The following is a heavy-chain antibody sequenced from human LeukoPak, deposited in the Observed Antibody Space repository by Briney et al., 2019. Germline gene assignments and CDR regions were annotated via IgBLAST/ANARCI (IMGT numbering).Heavy chain of an antibody. V-gene: IGHV3-23*01. D-gene: IGHD2-2*01. J-gene: IGHJ3*01. CDR1: GFTFSSYS. Sequence: GGSLRLSCAASGFTFSSYSMNWVRQAPGKGLEWVSAINGGGDATEYADSVKGRFTISRDNSKNTLYLQMNSLRPEDTAVYYCARCTASCYANAFDVWGQGTLLTVSS. CDR2: INGGGDAT. CDR3: ARCTASCYANAFDV.